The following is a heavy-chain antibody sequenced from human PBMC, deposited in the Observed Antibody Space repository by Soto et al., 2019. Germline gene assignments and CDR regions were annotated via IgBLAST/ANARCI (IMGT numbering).Heavy chain of an antibody. CDR2: ISSNGGST. CDR3: ARSDNSGPDY. J-gene: IGHJ4*02. Sequence: PGGSLRLSCAASGFTFSGYATHWVRQAPGKGLEYVSAISSNGGSTYYANSVKGRFTISRDNSKNTLYLQMGSLRAEDMAVYYCARSDNSGPDYWGQGTLVTVSS. D-gene: IGHD6-19*01. V-gene: IGHV3-64*01. CDR1: GFTFSGYA.